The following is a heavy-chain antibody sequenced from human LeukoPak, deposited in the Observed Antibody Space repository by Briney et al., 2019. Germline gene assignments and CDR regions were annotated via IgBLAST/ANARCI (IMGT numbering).Heavy chain of an antibody. D-gene: IGHD6-19*01. CDR3: ARTIAVAGTAIDY. CDR1: GFPFNVQT. V-gene: IGHV3-7*01. CDR2: MRQDGSEI. Sequence: PGGSLGLSCAASGFPFNVQTMSWIRQAPGKGLDWVASMRQDGSEIYYVDSVKGRFTISRDNPKNSLYLQMNSLRAEDTAVYYCARTIAVAGTAIDYWGQGTLVTVSS. J-gene: IGHJ4*02.